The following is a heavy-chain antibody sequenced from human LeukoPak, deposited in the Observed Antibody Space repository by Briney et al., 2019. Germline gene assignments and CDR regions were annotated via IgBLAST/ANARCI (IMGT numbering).Heavy chain of an antibody. CDR3: AKVFYDSSGQPRGLFDY. V-gene: IGHV3-23*01. CDR1: GFTFSSYA. J-gene: IGHJ4*02. CDR2: ISGSGGST. Sequence: GGSLRLSCAASGFTFSSYAMSWVRQAPGKRLEWVSAISGSGGSTYYADSVKGRFTISRDNSKNTLYLQMNSLRAEDTAVYYCAKVFYDSSGQPRGLFDYWGQGTLVTVSS. D-gene: IGHD3-22*01.